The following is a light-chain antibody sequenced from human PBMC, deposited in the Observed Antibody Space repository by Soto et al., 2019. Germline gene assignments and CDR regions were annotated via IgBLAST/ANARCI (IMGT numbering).Light chain of an antibody. V-gene: IGKV3-11*01. Sequence: EIVLTQSPGTLSLSPGERATLSCRASHSVSRTYLAWYQQKPGQAPRLLMYGASDRATGTPGRFSGSGSGTDFTLTISDLEPEDFAVYYCQQHSHWPPWTFGQGTRVEIQ. CDR2: GAS. CDR3: QQHSHWPPWT. CDR1: HSVSRTY. J-gene: IGKJ1*01.